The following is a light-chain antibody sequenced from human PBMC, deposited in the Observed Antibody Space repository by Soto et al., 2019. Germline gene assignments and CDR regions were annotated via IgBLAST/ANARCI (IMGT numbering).Light chain of an antibody. CDR3: QQGSNRPNT. V-gene: IGKV3-11*01. J-gene: IGKJ2*01. CDR2: DAT. Sequence: EIVLTQSPATLSLSPGERATLSCRASQSISNYLAWYQQKPGQAPRLLIYDATSRASDIPARFSGSGSGTDFSLTIATLEAEAVDVYYCQQGSNRPNTFRQGTKLQLK. CDR1: QSISNY.